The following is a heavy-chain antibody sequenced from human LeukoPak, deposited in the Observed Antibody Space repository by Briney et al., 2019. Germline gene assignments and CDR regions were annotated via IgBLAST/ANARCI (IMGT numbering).Heavy chain of an antibody. CDR3: ARQGVDYYFDY. CDR1: GGSISSSSYF. Sequence: PSETLSLTCTVSGGSISSSSYFWGWIRQPPGKSLEWIGSIYYNGGTYYNPPLKSRITISVDTSENHFSLKLSSVTAADTAVYYCARQGVDYYFDYWGQGTLVTVSS. V-gene: IGHV4-39*01. J-gene: IGHJ4*02. D-gene: IGHD3/OR15-3a*01. CDR2: IYYNGGT.